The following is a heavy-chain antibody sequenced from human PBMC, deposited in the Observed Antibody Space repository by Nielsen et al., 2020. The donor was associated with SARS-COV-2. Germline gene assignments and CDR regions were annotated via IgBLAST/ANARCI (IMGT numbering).Heavy chain of an antibody. D-gene: IGHD2-2*01. CDR1: GGSVSSNDW. Sequence: SETLSLTCAVSGGSVSSNDWWTWVRPSPGKGLEWIGEVSHSGSINCNPSLKSRVTLSMDKSKRQFSLRLTSVSAADTAVYFCARGDLVVVPSPILGLGPFFYYFYLDVWGKGTTVIVSS. J-gene: IGHJ6*03. V-gene: IGHV4-4*02. CDR2: VSHSGSI. CDR3: ARGDLVVVPSPILGLGPFFYYFYLDV.